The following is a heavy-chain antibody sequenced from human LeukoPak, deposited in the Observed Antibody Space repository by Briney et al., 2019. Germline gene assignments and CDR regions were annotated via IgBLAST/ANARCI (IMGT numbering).Heavy chain of an antibody. D-gene: IGHD5-24*01. CDR2: IYYSGST. CDR3: AKVSLAGYNSGAHFDY. J-gene: IGHJ4*02. CDR1: DGSISSYY. Sequence: PSETLSLTCTVSDGSISSYYWSWIRQPPGKGLEWIGYIYYSGSTNYNPSLKSRVTISVDTSKNQFSLKLSSVTAADTAVYYCAKVSLAGYNSGAHFDYWGPGTLVSVSS. V-gene: IGHV4-59*01.